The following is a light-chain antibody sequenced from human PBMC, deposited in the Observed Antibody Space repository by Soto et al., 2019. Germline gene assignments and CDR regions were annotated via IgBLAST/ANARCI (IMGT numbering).Light chain of an antibody. V-gene: IGKV3-20*01. CDR3: QQYDNSPPMYT. J-gene: IGKJ2*01. CDR2: GVS. Sequence: EIVLTQSPATLSLSPGERATLSCRASQSVSSSYLSWYQQRPGQAPRLLIYGVSNRATGIPDRFSGSGSGTDFTLTISRLEPEDFAVYYCQQYDNSPPMYTFGQGTKLEIK. CDR1: QSVSSSY.